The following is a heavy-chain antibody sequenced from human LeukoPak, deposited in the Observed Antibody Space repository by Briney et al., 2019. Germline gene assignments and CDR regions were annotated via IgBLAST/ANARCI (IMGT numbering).Heavy chain of an antibody. Sequence: TGGSLRLSCAASGFTFDDYGMNWVRQAPGKGLECVSGINWNGGSTGYADSVKGRFIISRDNAKNSLYLQMNGLRVEDTALYYCARIAVSSGWGYFDYWGQGTLVTASS. D-gene: IGHD6-19*01. J-gene: IGHJ4*02. CDR3: ARIAVSSGWGYFDY. CDR2: INWNGGST. CDR1: GFTFDDYG. V-gene: IGHV3-20*04.